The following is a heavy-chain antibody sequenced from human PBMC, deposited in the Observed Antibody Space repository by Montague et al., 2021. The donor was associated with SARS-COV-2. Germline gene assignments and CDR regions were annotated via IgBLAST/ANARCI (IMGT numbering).Heavy chain of an antibody. J-gene: IGHJ4*02. D-gene: IGHD5-12*01. CDR2: IYYNTGNT. Sequence: SETLSLTCSVSGGSISDYYCYWIRQPPVKGLEWIGYIYYNTGNTXYNPSLQSRVTISLDTSKNQFSLNLRSVTAADTALYFCARGTGYDYYFDCWGLGTLVTVSS. CDR3: ARGTGYDYYFDC. CDR1: GGSISDYY. V-gene: IGHV4-59*01.